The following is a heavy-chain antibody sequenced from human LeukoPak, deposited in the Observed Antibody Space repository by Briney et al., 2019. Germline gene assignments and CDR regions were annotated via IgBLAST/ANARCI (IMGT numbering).Heavy chain of an antibody. CDR1: GGSMSPYH. J-gene: IGHJ4*02. D-gene: IGHD2-8*01. CDR3: ARHHRYCTNGICFPGLFDY. CDR2: IYYSGST. Sequence: SETLSLTCTVSGGSMSPYHWGWIRQPPGKGLEGTGYIYYSGSTNHNPSHTSRVTISVATSKNQSSLNLSSVTAADTAVYYCARHHRYCTNGICFPGLFDYWGQGTLVTVSS. V-gene: IGHV4-59*08.